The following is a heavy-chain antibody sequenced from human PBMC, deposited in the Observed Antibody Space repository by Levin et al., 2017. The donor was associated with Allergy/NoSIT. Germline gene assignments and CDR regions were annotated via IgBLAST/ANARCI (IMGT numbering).Heavy chain of an antibody. CDR1: GGSISSYY. CDR3: ARVNSAFLEAFDY. D-gene: IGHD1-26*01. CDR2: IYYSGST. Sequence: PSETLSLTCTVSGGSISSYYWSWIRQPPGKGLEWIGYIYYSGSTNYNPSLKSRVTISVDTSKNQFSLKLSSVTAADTAVYYCARVNSAFLEAFDYWGQGTLVTVSS. V-gene: IGHV4-59*01. J-gene: IGHJ4*02.